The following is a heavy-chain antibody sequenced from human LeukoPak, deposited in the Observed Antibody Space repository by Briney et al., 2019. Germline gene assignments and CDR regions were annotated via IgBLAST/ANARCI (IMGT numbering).Heavy chain of an antibody. CDR3: TRAGPREYSGCDL. V-gene: IGHV4-59*01. J-gene: IGHJ3*01. D-gene: IGHD5-12*01. CDR1: GGSIRGSV. Sequence: PSETLSLTCAVSGGSIRGSVWSWIRQPPGTGLEWIGYIDSDGSAKYSASLRSRVSRAVDASKNQFSLRLTSVTAADSAVYYCTRAGPREYSGCDLWGQGTMVTVSS. CDR2: IDSDGSA.